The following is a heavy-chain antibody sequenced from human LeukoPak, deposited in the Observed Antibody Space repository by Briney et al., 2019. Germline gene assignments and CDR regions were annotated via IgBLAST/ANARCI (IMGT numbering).Heavy chain of an antibody. Sequence: GGSLRLSCAASGITFSNAWMSWVRQVPGKGLEWVGQIVSKIDGGTTDYAAPVKGRFTISRDDSKSTLYLQMNSLKIEDTAVYYCTTDEDWNYARKDVWGQGATVIVSS. V-gene: IGHV3-15*04. CDR1: GITFSNAW. J-gene: IGHJ6*02. CDR3: TTDEDWNYARKDV. D-gene: IGHD1-7*01. CDR2: IVSKIDGGTT.